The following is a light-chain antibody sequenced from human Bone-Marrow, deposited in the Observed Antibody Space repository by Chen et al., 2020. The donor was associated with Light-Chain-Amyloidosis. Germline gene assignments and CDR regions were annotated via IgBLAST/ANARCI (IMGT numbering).Light chain of an antibody. J-gene: IGKJ4*01. CDR3: QQYGTSPHT. CDR2: GSS. Sequence: DIVLTQSPGTLSLSPGEGANLSCRASQTISSNYLTWYQQKFGQAPRLLIYGSSSRATGIPDRFTGSGSGTDCTLTINRLEPEDFAMYYCQQYGTSPHTFGVGTKVEIK. CDR1: QTISSNY. V-gene: IGKV3-20*01.